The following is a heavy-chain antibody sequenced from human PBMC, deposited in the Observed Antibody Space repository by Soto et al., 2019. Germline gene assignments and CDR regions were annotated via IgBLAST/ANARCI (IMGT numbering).Heavy chain of an antibody. CDR1: GGTFSSYA. Sequence: SVKVSCKASGGTFSSYAISWVRQAPGQGLEWMGEIIPIFGTANYAQKFQGRVTITADESTSTAYMELSSLRSEDTAVYYCARDRGTGPYYYYYYGMDVWGQGTTVTVSS. D-gene: IGHD3-10*01. CDR3: ARDRGTGPYYYYYYGMDV. CDR2: IIPIFGTA. V-gene: IGHV1-69*13. J-gene: IGHJ6*02.